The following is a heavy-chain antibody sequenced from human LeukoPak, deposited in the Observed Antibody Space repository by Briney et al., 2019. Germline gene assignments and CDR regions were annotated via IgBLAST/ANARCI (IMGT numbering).Heavy chain of an antibody. D-gene: IGHD3-22*01. Sequence: GSLRLSCGASGFTFNSYNMNWVRQAPGKGLEWVSYISSSSSIIYYTDSVKGRFTISRDNAKNSLYLQMNSLRAEDTAMYFCAGDDSSGYFFDFWGQGTLVTVSS. CDR2: ISSSSSII. J-gene: IGHJ4*02. CDR1: GFTFNSYN. V-gene: IGHV3-48*01. CDR3: AGDDSSGYFFDF.